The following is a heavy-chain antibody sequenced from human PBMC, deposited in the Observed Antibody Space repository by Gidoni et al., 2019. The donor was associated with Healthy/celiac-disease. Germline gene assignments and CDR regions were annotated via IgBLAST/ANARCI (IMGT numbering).Heavy chain of an antibody. D-gene: IGHD6-19*01. CDR1: GFTFSSYG. V-gene: IGHV3-33*01. J-gene: IGHJ4*02. CDR2: IWYDGSNK. Sequence: QVQLVESGGGVVQPGRSLRLSCAASGFTFSSYGMHWVRQAPGKGLGWVAVIWYDGSNKYYADSVKGRFTISRDNSKNTLYLQMNSLRAEDTAVYYCARDFIRGLVVRYYFDYWGQGTLVTVSS. CDR3: ARDFIRGLVVRYYFDY.